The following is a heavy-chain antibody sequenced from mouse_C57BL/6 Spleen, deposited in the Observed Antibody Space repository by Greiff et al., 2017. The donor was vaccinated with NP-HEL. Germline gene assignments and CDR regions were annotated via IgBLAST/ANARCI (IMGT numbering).Heavy chain of an antibody. Sequence: EVMLVESGGGLVQPGGSLKLSCAASGFTFSDYYMYWVRQTPEKRLEWVAYISNGGGSTYYPDTVKGRFTISRDNAKNTLYLQMSRLKSEDTAMYYCARQEYGNPYYFDYWGQGTTLTVSS. CDR3: ARQEYGNPYYFDY. D-gene: IGHD2-10*02. CDR1: GFTFSDYY. CDR2: ISNGGGST. J-gene: IGHJ2*01. V-gene: IGHV5-12*01.